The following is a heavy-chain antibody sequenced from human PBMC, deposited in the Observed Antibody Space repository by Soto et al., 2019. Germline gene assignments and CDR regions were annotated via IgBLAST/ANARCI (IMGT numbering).Heavy chain of an antibody. Sequence: GGSLRLSCAASGFTFSSYAMSWVRQAPGKGLEWVSAISGSGGSTYYADSVKGRFTISRDNSKNTLYLQMNSLRAEDTVVYYCAKDRNDISWDYYYGMDVWGQGTTVTVSS. D-gene: IGHD1-1*01. J-gene: IGHJ6*02. CDR1: GFTFSSYA. CDR3: AKDRNDISWDYYYGMDV. V-gene: IGHV3-23*01. CDR2: ISGSGGST.